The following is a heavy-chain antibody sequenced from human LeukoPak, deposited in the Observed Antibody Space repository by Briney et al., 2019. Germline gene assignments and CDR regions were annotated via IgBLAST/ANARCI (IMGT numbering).Heavy chain of an antibody. CDR3: ARDAETSLAS. V-gene: IGHV3-66*01. D-gene: IGHD5-24*01. Sequence: GGSLRLSCAASGFAVSSKYMNWVRQAPGKGLEWVTVIYLDGRADYADSVKGRFTISSDNSKNTVYLQMNSLKDEDTAVYYCARDAETSLASWGQGTLVTVSP. J-gene: IGHJ4*02. CDR2: IYLDGRA. CDR1: GFAVSSKY.